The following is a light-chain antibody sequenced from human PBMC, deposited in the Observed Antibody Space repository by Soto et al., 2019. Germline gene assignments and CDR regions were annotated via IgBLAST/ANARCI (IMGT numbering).Light chain of an antibody. CDR3: QQYNNWPRT. Sequence: IVMTQSPATLSVSPGERATLSCRASQSVSTNLAWYRQKPGQAPSLLIYGASSRATGIPARFSGSWSGTEFTLTISSLQSEDFGIYYCQQYNNWPRTFGQGTKV. J-gene: IGKJ1*01. V-gene: IGKV3-15*01. CDR2: GAS. CDR1: QSVSTN.